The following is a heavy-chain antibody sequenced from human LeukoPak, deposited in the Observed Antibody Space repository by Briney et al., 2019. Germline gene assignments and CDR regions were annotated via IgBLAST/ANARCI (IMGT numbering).Heavy chain of an antibody. J-gene: IGHJ6*02. V-gene: IGHV3-23*01. D-gene: IGHD2-15*01. CDR3: AKDLALVVVVAAYYYYYGMDV. CDR2: INNSGDDI. CDR1: GFTFSSYT. Sequence: GGSLRLSCAASGFTFSSYTMSWVRQAPGKGLKWVSVINNSGDDIYYADSVRGRFTISRDNSKNTLYLQMNSLRAEDTAVYYCAKDLALVVVVAAYYYYYGMDVWGQGTTVTVSS.